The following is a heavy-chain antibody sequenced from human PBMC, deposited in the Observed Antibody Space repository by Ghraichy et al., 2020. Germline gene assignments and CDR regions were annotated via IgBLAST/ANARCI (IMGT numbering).Heavy chain of an antibody. CDR1: GGSFSGYY. D-gene: IGHD3-10*01. V-gene: IGHV4-34*01. CDR3: ARGLGPYYGSGSYLGY. J-gene: IGHJ4*02. CDR2: INHSGST. Sequence: SETLSLTCAVYGGSFSGYYWSWIRQPPGKGLEWIGEINHSGSTNYNPSLKSRVTISVDTSKNQFSLKLSSVTAADTAVYYCARGLGPYYGSGSYLGYWGQGTLVTVSS.